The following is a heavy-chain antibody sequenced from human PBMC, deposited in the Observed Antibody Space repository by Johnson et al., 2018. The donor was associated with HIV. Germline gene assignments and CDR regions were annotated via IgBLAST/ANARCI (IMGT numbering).Heavy chain of an antibody. J-gene: IGHJ3*02. CDR3: AREGRGSSSGAFDI. Sequence: VQLVESGGGLVKPGGSLRLSCAASGFTFSNAWMSWVRQAPGQGLEWVGRIQSKTDGGTTDYAAPVKGRFTISRDDSKNTLYLQMGSLRAEDMAVYYCAREGRGSSSGAFDIWGQGTMVTVSS. CDR1: GFTFSNAW. V-gene: IGHV3-15*01. CDR2: IQSKTDGGTT. D-gene: IGHD6-6*01.